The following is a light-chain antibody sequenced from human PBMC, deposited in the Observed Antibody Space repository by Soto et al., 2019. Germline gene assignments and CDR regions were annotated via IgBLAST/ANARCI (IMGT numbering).Light chain of an antibody. CDR3: QVWDSSSDHVV. J-gene: IGLJ2*01. CDR2: YDS. Sequence: SYELTQPPSVSVAPGETARITCGGNNIGTKSVHWYQQKPGQAPVLVIYYDSDRPSGIPERFSGSNSGNTATLTISRVKAGDEADYYCQVWDSSSDHVVFGGGTKLTVL. CDR1: NIGTKS. V-gene: IGLV3-21*04.